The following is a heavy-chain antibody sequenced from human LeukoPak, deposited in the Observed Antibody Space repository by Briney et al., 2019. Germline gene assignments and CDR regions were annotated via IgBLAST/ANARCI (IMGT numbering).Heavy chain of an antibody. V-gene: IGHV3-64D*06. D-gene: IGHD6-19*01. CDR3: VPQWLGTA. CDR1: GFTFSSYT. CDR2: ISSNGGST. J-gene: IGHJ5*02. Sequence: AGGSLRLSCSASGFTFSSYTMHWVRQAPGRGLEYVSLISSNGGSTYYADSVKGRFTISRDNSKNTLYLQMGSLRAEDTAVYYCVPQWLGTAWGQGTLVTVSS.